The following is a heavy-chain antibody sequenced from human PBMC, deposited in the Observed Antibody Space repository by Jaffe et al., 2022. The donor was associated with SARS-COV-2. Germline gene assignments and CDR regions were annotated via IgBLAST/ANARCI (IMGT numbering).Heavy chain of an antibody. D-gene: IGHD5-18*01. Sequence: QVQLVESGGGVVQPGRSLRLSCAASGFTFSSHGMHWVRQAPGKGLEWVAVISYDGGNEYYADSVKGRFTISRDNFKNTLYLQMNSLRAEDTAVYYCAKDQGGWVRYVDTSMAPVTETPNGMDVWGQGTTVTVSS. CDR2: ISYDGGNE. J-gene: IGHJ6*02. CDR1: GFTFSSHG. V-gene: IGHV3-30*18. CDR3: AKDQGGWVRYVDTSMAPVTETPNGMDV.